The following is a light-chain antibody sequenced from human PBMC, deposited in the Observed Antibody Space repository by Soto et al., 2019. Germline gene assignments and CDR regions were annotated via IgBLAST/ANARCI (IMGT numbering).Light chain of an antibody. CDR2: TSG. Sequence: IQMTQSPSSLSASVGDRVTITCRASQRITTYLNWYQQKPGEAPKLLISTSGTLQRGVPSRFSGSGSGTAFPLTITALRPEDFATYFCQQTYSTPYTFGQGTKLEIK. CDR1: QRITTY. V-gene: IGKV1-39*01. CDR3: QQTYSTPYT. J-gene: IGKJ2*01.